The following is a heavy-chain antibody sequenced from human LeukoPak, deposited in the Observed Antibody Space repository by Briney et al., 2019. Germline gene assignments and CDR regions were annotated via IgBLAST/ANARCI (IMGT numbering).Heavy chain of an antibody. Sequence: GGSLRLSCAASGFTFSSYVMSWVRQAPGKGLEWVSVISGSGGSTNYADSVKGRFTISRDNSKNTLYLQMNSLRAEDTAEYYCAKGHSSGWYVNFDYWGQGILVTVSS. V-gene: IGHV3-23*01. J-gene: IGHJ4*02. D-gene: IGHD6-19*01. CDR2: ISGSGGST. CDR3: AKGHSSGWYVNFDY. CDR1: GFTFSSYV.